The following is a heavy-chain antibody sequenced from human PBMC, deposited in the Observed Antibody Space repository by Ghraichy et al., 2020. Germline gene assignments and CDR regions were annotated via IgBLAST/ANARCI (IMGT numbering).Heavy chain of an antibody. Sequence: SCVVSGDSVSSDTATWNWIRQSPSRGLEWLGRTYYRSKWYYDYGTSVKSRASISPDTSKNQFSLQLNFVTPEDTAVYYCAKRGAWGTLVIWGQGTMVTVSP. CDR1: GDSVSSDTAT. V-gene: IGHV6-1*01. CDR2: TYYRSKWYY. D-gene: IGHD3-16*01. CDR3: AKRGAWGTLVI. J-gene: IGHJ3*02.